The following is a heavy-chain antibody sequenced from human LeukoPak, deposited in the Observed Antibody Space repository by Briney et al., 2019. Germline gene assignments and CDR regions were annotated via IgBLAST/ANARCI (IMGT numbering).Heavy chain of an antibody. CDR3: AKDDHYYGSGSYFAY. CDR2: ISGSGGST. D-gene: IGHD3-10*01. J-gene: IGHJ4*02. V-gene: IGHV3-23*01. Sequence: GGSLRLSCAASGFTFSSYAMSWVRQAPGKGLEWVSAISGSGGSTYYADSVKGRFTISRDNSKNTLYLQMNSLRAEDTAVYYCAKDDHYYGSGSYFAYWGQGTLVTVSS. CDR1: GFTFSSYA.